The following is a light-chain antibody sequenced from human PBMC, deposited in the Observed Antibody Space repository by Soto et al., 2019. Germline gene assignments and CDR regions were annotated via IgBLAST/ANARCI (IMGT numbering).Light chain of an antibody. Sequence: EIVLTQSPGTLSLSPGERATLCGSASQSVGSSYLVWYQQKPGQAPRLLIYGTSSRATGIPDRFSGSGSGTDFTLTISSLQSEDFAVYYCQQYNDWPRTFGQGTKVDIK. V-gene: IGKV3-20*01. CDR1: QSVGSSY. J-gene: IGKJ1*01. CDR2: GTS. CDR3: QQYNDWPRT.